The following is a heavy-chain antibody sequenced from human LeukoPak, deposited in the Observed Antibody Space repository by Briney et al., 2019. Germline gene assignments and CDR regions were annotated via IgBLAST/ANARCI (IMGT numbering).Heavy chain of an antibody. Sequence: GGSLRLSCAASGFTFSSYEMNWVRQAPGKGLEWVSYISSSGSTIYYADSVKGRFTISRDNAKNSLYLQMNSLRAEDTAVYYCARLEVVVVAAIAWFHPWGQGTLVTVSS. D-gene: IGHD2-15*01. CDR1: GFTFSSYE. CDR2: ISSSGSTI. V-gene: IGHV3-48*03. CDR3: ARLEVVVVAAIAWFHP. J-gene: IGHJ5*02.